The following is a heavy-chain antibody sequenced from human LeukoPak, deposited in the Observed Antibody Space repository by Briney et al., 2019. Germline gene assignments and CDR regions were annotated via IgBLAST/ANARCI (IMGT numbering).Heavy chain of an antibody. CDR2: IYHSGST. J-gene: IGHJ5*02. D-gene: IGHD3-10*01. CDR3: GSYGSGKRPLWGWFDP. CDR1: GYSISSGYY. Sequence: SETLSLTCTVSGYSISSGYYWGWIRQPPGKGLEWIGSIYHSGSTYYNPSLKSRVTISVDTSKNQFSLKLSSVTAADTAVYYCGSYGSGKRPLWGWFDPWGQGTLVTVSS. V-gene: IGHV4-38-2*02.